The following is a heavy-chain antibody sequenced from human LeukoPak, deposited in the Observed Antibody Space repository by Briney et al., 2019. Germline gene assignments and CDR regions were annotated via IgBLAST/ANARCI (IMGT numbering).Heavy chain of an antibody. CDR3: ARDTYRFDDF. CDR1: GFTFGAFW. Sequence: GGSLRLSCAASGFTFGAFWMHWVRQAPGRGLEWVASINEDGSDKYYVDSVKGRFTISRDNAKNSLSLHMNSLRAEDTAIYFCARDTYRFDDFWGQGTLVTVSS. J-gene: IGHJ4*02. CDR2: INEDGSDK. V-gene: IGHV3-7*01.